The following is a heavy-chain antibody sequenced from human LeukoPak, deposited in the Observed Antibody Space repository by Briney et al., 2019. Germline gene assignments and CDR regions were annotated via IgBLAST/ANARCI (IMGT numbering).Heavy chain of an antibody. J-gene: IGHJ5*02. CDR2: INPDSGGT. D-gene: IGHD3-10*01. V-gene: IGHV1-2*02. CDR3: ARDLPRRPVSIEPNWFDP. Sequence: GASVKVSCKASGYTFTGYYMHWVRQAPGQGLEWMGWINPDSGGTNYAQKFQGRVTMTRDTSISTAYMELSSLRSDDTAVYYCARDLPRRPVSIEPNWFDPWGQGTLVTVSS. CDR1: GYTFTGYY.